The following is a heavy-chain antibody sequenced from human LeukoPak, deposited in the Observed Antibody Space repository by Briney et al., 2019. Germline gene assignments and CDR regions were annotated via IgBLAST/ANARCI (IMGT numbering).Heavy chain of an antibody. CDR3: ARGRYMDV. J-gene: IGHJ6*03. V-gene: IGHV1-8*03. CDR1: GYTFIDYE. CDR2: MNPKSGDT. Sequence: ASVKVSCKTSGYTFIDYEINWVRQATGQGLEWMGWMNPKSGDTGYEQKFQGRVTITRDSSISTVYMELSSLRSDDTALYYCARGRYMDVWGKGTTVTVSS.